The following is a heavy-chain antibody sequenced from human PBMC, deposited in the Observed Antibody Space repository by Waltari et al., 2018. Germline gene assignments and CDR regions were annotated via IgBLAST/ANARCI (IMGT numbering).Heavy chain of an antibody. CDR2: IYSSGTT. V-gene: IGHV4-39*07. CDR1: GGSISSSSYY. Sequence: QLQLQESGPGLVKPSATLSLTCTVPGGSISSSSYYWGWIRQPPGKGLEWIGIIYSSGTTTYNPPLKSRVTISLDTSKNRFSLKLSSGTAADTAVYYCARRIGVVIAYYFDYWGQGTLVTVSS. D-gene: IGHD3-3*01. CDR3: ARRIGVVIAYYFDY. J-gene: IGHJ4*02.